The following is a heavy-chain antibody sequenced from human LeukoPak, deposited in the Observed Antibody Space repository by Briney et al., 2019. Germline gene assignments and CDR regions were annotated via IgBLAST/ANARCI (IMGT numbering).Heavy chain of an antibody. Sequence: SETLSLTCTVSGYSISSGYYWGWIRQPPGKGLEWTGSIDHSGSTYYNPSLKGRITISVDTSKNQFSLKLSSVTAADTAVYYCARGREKIVGATRRNWFDPWGQGTLVTVSS. CDR3: ARGREKIVGATRRNWFDP. CDR1: GYSISSGYY. V-gene: IGHV4-38-2*02. CDR2: IDHSGST. D-gene: IGHD1-26*01. J-gene: IGHJ5*02.